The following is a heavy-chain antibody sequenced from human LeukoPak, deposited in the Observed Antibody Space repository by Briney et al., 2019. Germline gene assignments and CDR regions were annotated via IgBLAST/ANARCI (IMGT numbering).Heavy chain of an antibody. CDR1: GFTFNIYG. CDR2: ISHDSGTI. D-gene: IGHD5-24*01. J-gene: IGHJ4*02. CDR3: ARATRNGYDY. V-gene: IGHV3-48*04. Sequence: GGSLRLSCAASGFTFNIYGMNWVRQAPGKGPEWVSYISHDSGTIYYAASVVGRFTMSRDNAKNSLFLQMNSLRAEDTAVYYCARATRNGYDYWGRGTLVTVSS.